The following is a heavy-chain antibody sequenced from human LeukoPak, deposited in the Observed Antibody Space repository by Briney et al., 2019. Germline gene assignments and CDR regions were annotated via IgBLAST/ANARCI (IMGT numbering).Heavy chain of an antibody. Sequence: PGGSLRLSCAASGFTFSSYAMSWVRQAPGKGLEWVSAISGSGGSTYYADSVKGRFTSSRDNSKNTLYLQMNSLRAEDTAVYYCAKSILMTTVTTYYFDYWGQGTLVTVSS. D-gene: IGHD4-17*01. J-gene: IGHJ4*02. V-gene: IGHV3-23*01. CDR2: ISGSGGST. CDR3: AKSILMTTVTTYYFDY. CDR1: GFTFSSYA.